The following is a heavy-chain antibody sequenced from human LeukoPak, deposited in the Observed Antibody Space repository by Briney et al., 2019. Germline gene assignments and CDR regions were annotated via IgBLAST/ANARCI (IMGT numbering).Heavy chain of an antibody. CDR3: ARGGGSSWPPTKYYYGIDV. V-gene: IGHV4-59*01. CDR1: GGSISTYY. Sequence: SETLSLTCTVSGGSISTYYWSWIRQPPGKGLGGIGNNYYSGSTNYSPSLKSRVTISVDTSKNQFSLNLSSVTAADTAVYYCARGGGSSWPPTKYYYGIDVWGKGTTITVSS. D-gene: IGHD6-13*01. CDR2: NYYSGST. J-gene: IGHJ6*04.